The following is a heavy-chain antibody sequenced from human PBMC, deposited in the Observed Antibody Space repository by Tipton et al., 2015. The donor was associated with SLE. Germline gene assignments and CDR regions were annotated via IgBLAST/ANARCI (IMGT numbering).Heavy chain of an antibody. CDR1: GYTFTTYG. Sequence: QLVQSGAEVKKPGASVKVSCKASGYTFTTYGISWVRQAPGQGLEWMGWISAYNGKTNYAQKFQGRVTMTAETSTSTVYMELRSLRSDDTAVYFCARTYNYAGFDYWGQGTLVTVSS. J-gene: IGHJ4*02. V-gene: IGHV1-18*01. CDR2: ISAYNGKT. CDR3: ARTYNYAGFDY. D-gene: IGHD1-1*01.